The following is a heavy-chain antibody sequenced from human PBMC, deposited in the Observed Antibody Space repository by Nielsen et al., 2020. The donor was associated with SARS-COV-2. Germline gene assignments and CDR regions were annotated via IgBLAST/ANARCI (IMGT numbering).Heavy chain of an antibody. V-gene: IGHV1-46*01. CDR2: INPSDGGT. CDR3: ATEGF. J-gene: IGHJ4*02. Sequence: ASVKVSCKTSGYTFSRFYMHWMRQAPGQGLEWMGIINPSDGGTEYAQDFQGRVTMTSDLSTSTVYMELSSLRSEDTAVYYCATEGFWGQGTLVTVSS. CDR1: GYTFSRFY.